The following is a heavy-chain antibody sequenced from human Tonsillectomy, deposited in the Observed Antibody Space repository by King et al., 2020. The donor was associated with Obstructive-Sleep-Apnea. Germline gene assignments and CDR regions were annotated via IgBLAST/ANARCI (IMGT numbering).Heavy chain of an antibody. V-gene: IGHV3-30*04. J-gene: IGHJ4*02. CDR1: GFSFSTYA. CDR2: ISYDGSNE. D-gene: IGHD3-9*01. Sequence: VQLVESGGGVVQPGRSLRLSCAASGFSFSTYAMHWVRQAPGKGLEWVAFISYDGSNEYFTDSVKGLFTISRDNSNNTLFLQRNSLRVEETAVFYLATEGKLRYFDWLSSPPDYWGQGTLVTVSS. CDR3: ATEGKLRYFDWLSSPPDY.